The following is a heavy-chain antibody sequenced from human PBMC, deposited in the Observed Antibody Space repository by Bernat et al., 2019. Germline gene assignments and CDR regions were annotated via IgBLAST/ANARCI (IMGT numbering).Heavy chain of an antibody. CDR3: AKGSRSRPNWFDP. J-gene: IGHJ5*02. CDR2: LLYDGRKN. Sequence: QVQLVESGGGVVQPGRSLRPSCAAFGFTFSSYGMHWVRQAPGKGRGWVAVLLYDGRKNDYAYPVKGRFTISGDNSKNTLYLQMNSLRAEDTAVYYCAKGSRSRPNWFDPWGQGTLVTVSS. D-gene: IGHD6-13*01. V-gene: IGHV3-30*18. CDR1: GFTFSSYG.